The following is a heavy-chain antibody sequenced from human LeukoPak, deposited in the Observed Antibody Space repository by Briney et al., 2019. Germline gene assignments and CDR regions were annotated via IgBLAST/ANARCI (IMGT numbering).Heavy chain of an antibody. Sequence: GGSLRLSCAASGFTFSDYSMNWVRQAPGKGLEWISYVGISSGNTKYADSVKGRFTISGDSAKNSVFLQMDNLRVEDTAVYYCARDHRYAFDNWGQGTLVTVSS. CDR3: ARDHRYAFDN. J-gene: IGHJ4*02. V-gene: IGHV3-48*04. CDR1: GFTFSDYS. D-gene: IGHD5-12*01. CDR2: VGISSGNT.